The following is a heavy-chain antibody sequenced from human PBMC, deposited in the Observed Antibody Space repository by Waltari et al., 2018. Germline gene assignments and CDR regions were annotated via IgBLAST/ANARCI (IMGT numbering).Heavy chain of an antibody. D-gene: IGHD3-3*01. V-gene: IGHV1-24*01. CDR1: GYTLTELS. CDR3: ASGLIIPGRFRLGY. CDR2: FDPEDGEA. J-gene: IGHJ4*02. Sequence: QVQPEQSGAEVKKPGASVKVSCKVGGYTLTELSIHWLRQAAGKGLEWMGGFDPEDGEAVFAQKFQGRLTLTEDTPANTAYMELTSLTSEDTAVYYCASGLIIPGRFRLGYWGQGTLVTVSS.